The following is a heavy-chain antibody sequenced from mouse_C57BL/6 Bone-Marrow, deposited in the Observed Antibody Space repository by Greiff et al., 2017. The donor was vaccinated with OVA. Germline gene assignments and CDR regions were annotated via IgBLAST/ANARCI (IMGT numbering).Heavy chain of an antibody. V-gene: IGHV1-55*01. CDR2: IYPGSGST. J-gene: IGHJ2*01. Sequence: QVQLQQPGAELVKPGASVTMSCKASGYTFTSYWITWVKQRPGQGLEWIGDIYPGSGSTNYNEKFKSKATLTVDTSSRTAYMQLSSLTSEDSAVYYGARGGGLRRALDYWGQGTTLTVSS. CDR3: ARGGGLRRALDY. CDR1: GYTFTSYW. D-gene: IGHD2-4*01.